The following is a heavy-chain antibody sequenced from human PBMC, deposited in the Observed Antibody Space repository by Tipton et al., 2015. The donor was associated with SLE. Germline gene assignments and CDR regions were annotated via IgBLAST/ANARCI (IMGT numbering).Heavy chain of an antibody. Sequence: SLRLSCVASGFTFSIAWMSWVRQPPGKGLEWVANIKQDGSDKYYVDSVEGRFTISRDNAKNSLYLQMNSLRPEDTAVYYCALASNYYFYYLDVWGKGTTVTVSS. D-gene: IGHD3/OR15-3a*01. V-gene: IGHV3-7*01. CDR2: IKQDGSDK. CDR3: ALASNYYFYYLDV. J-gene: IGHJ6*04. CDR1: GFTFSIAW.